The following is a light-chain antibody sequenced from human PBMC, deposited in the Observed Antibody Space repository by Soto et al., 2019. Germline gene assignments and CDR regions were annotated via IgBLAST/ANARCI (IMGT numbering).Light chain of an antibody. V-gene: IGLV1-40*01. Sequence: QSVLTQPPSVSEAPGQRVTISCTGTSSDIGAGYDVHWYQQLPGAAPKLLIYSNAIRPSGVPDRFSGSKSGTSASLAITGLRAEDEADYYCQSHDSSLSNYVFGTGTKVTVL. CDR2: SNA. CDR1: SSDIGAGYD. J-gene: IGLJ1*01. CDR3: QSHDSSLSNYV.